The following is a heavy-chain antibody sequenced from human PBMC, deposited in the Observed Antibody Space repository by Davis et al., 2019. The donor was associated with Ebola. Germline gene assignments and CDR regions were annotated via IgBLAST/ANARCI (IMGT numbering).Heavy chain of an antibody. J-gene: IGHJ4*02. D-gene: IGHD2/OR15-2a*01. CDR3: ARFLSRQAYGPNAFDY. CDR1: GGSISSYY. CDR2: ISRSSSTI. Sequence: ETLSLTCTVSGGSISSYYWSWIRQAPGKGLEWVSYISRSSSTIYYADSVKGRFTISRDNAKNSLYLQMNSLRDEDTAVYYCARFLSRQAYGPNAFDYWGQGTLVTVSS. V-gene: IGHV3-48*02.